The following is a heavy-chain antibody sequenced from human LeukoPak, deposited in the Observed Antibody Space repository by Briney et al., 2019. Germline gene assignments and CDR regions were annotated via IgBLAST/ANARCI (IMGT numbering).Heavy chain of an antibody. J-gene: IGHJ3*01. CDR1: GYTFASSV. D-gene: IGHD3-10*01. V-gene: IGHV1-3*01. CDR2: INAGNGNT. Sequence: ASVNVSCKASGYTFASSVMHWVRQAPGQRLEWMGWINAGNGNTKYSQRFQGRVTITRDTSATTAYMDLSSLRSEDTAVYYCARPFRGVTGYDAFDLWGQGTIIIVS. CDR3: ARPFRGVTGYDAFDL.